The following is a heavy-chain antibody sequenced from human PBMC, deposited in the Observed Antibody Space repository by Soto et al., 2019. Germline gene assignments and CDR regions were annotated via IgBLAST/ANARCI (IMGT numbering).Heavy chain of an antibody. V-gene: IGHV3-33*01. CDR2: IWHDGNNK. D-gene: IGHD1-26*01. J-gene: IGHJ6*02. CDR3: ASDLVGASDSYGLDV. Sequence: PGGSLRLSCAASGFTFSKYGMHWVRQAPGKGLEWVAIIWHDGNNKYYADSVGGRFIISRDNSKNRLYLQMNSLRAEDTAVYYCASDLVGASDSYGLDVWGQGTPVTVSS. CDR1: GFTFSKYG.